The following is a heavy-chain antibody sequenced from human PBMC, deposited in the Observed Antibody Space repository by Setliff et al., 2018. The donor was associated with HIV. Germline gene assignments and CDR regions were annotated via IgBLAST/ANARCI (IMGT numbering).Heavy chain of an antibody. J-gene: IGHJ4*02. Sequence: SETLSLTCAVYGESFSGFYWTWIRQPPGKGLEWIGDINHSGRTNYNPSLKSRVTISVDTSKNQFSLRLTSVTAADTAVYYCARGVRDNSGWSSYYFDYWGQGTLVTVSS. D-gene: IGHD6-19*01. V-gene: IGHV4-34*01. CDR1: GESFSGFY. CDR2: INHSGRT. CDR3: ARGVRDNSGWSSYYFDY.